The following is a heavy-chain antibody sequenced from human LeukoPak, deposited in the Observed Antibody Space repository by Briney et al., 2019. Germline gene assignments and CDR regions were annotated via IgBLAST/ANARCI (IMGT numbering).Heavy chain of an antibody. Sequence: PGGSLRLSCAASGFTFRNYGMHWVCQAPGRGLEWVSSISTSSIYIYYADSLKGRFSISRDNAKKSLYLQMNSLRAEDTAVYYCARDPSNSGSYSRLDQWGQGTLVTVSS. CDR3: ARDPSNSGSYSRLDQ. D-gene: IGHD1-26*01. V-gene: IGHV3-21*01. CDR1: GFTFRNYG. J-gene: IGHJ4*02. CDR2: ISTSSIYI.